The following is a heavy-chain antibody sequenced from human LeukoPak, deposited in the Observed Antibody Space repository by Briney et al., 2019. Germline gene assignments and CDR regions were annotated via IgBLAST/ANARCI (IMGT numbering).Heavy chain of an antibody. Sequence: GGSLRLSCAASGFTFSSYAMHWVRQAPGKGLEWVAVISYDGSNKYYADSVKGRFTISRDNSKNTLYLQMNSLRAEDTAVYYCAKDREGISSSWFPHFDYWGQGTLVTVSS. D-gene: IGHD6-13*01. J-gene: IGHJ4*02. V-gene: IGHV3-30-3*01. CDR2: ISYDGSNK. CDR3: AKDREGISSSWFPHFDY. CDR1: GFTFSSYA.